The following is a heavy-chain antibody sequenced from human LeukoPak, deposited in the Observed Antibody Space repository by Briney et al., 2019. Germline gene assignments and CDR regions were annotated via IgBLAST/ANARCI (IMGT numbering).Heavy chain of an antibody. D-gene: IGHD2-2*01. Sequence: GGSLRLSCAASGFTFRRYAMHWVRQAPGKGLEWVAVISDDGTFTLYGDSVRGRFTISRDNAKNSLYLQMNSLRAEDTAVYYCAKGSCSSTSCQGDYWGQGTLVTVSS. CDR3: AKGSCSSTSCQGDY. V-gene: IGHV3-30-3*01. CDR2: ISDDGTFT. J-gene: IGHJ4*02. CDR1: GFTFRRYA.